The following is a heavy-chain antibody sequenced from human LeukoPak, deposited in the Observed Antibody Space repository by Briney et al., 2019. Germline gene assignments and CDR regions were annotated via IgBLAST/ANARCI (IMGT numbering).Heavy chain of an antibody. V-gene: IGHV4-34*01. D-gene: IGHD2-2*01. CDR2: INHSGST. CDR3: ARNLRYCSSTSCYLYYYGMDV. Sequence: PSETLSLTCAVYGGSFSGNYWSWIRQPPGKGLEWIGEINHSGSTNYNPSLKSRVTISVDTSKNQFSLKLSSVTAADTAVYYCARNLRYCSSTSCYLYYYGMDVWGKGTTVTVSS. J-gene: IGHJ6*04. CDR1: GGSFSGNY.